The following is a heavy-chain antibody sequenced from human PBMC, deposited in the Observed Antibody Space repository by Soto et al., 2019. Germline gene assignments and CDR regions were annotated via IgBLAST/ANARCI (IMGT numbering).Heavy chain of an antibody. V-gene: IGHV3-33*01. CDR3: ARGGWGYYYGMDV. J-gene: IGHJ6*02. Sequence: QVQLVESGGGVVQPGRSLRLSCAASGFTFSSYGMHWVRQAPGKGLEWVAVIWYDGSNKYYADSVKGRFTISRDNSKNTRYLQMNSLRAEDTAVYYCARGGWGYYYGMDVWGQGTTVTVSS. CDR1: GFTFSSYG. D-gene: IGHD6-19*01. CDR2: IWYDGSNK.